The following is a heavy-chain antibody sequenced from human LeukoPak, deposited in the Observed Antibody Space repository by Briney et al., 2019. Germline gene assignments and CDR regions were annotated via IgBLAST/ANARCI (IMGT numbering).Heavy chain of an antibody. D-gene: IGHD4-23*01. CDR1: GDSMSSGAR. Sequence: LETLSLTCTVSGDSMSSGARWSWVRQSPGKGLEWIGEIYHSGSTNYNPSLRGRVTLSVDNSNNHFSLDLSSVTAADTAFYYCARRGYGGNEAYFAYWGQGTLVTVSS. CDR3: ARRGYGGNEAYFAY. V-gene: IGHV4-4*02. J-gene: IGHJ4*02. CDR2: IYHSGST.